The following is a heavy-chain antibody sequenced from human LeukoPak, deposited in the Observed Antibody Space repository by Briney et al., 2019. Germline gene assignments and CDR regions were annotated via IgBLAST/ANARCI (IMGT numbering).Heavy chain of an antibody. CDR2: IWYDGSNK. J-gene: IGHJ4*02. Sequence: GGSLRLSCAASGFTFSSYGMHWVRQAPGKGLEWVAVIWYDGSNKYYADSVKGRFTISRDNSKNTLYLQMNSLRAEDTAVYYCARVEYDSSGPFDYWGQGTLVTVSS. V-gene: IGHV3-33*01. CDR1: GFTFSSYG. CDR3: ARVEYDSSGPFDY. D-gene: IGHD3-22*01.